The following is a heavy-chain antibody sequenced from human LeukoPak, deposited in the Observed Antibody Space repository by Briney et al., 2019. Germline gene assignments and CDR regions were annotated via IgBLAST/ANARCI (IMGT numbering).Heavy chain of an antibody. CDR2: IYYSGST. Sequence: SETLSLTCTVSGGSISSSSYYWGWIRQPPGKGLEWIGSIYYSGSTYYNPSLKSRVTISVDTSKNQFSLKLSSVTAADTAVYYCARLCTHAENYFDYWGQGTLVTVSS. J-gene: IGHJ4*02. V-gene: IGHV4-39*07. CDR3: ARLCTHAENYFDY. D-gene: IGHD2-21*01. CDR1: GGSISSSSYY.